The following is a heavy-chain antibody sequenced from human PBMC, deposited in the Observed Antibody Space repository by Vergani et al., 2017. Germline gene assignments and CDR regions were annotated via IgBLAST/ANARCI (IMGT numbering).Heavy chain of an antibody. Sequence: EVQLLESGGGLVQPGGSLRLSCAASGFTFSSYAMSWVRQAPGKGLEWVSVIYSGGSTYYADSVKGRFTISRDNSKNTLYLQMNSLRAEDTAVYYCAREVAGTFDYWGQGTLVTVSS. V-gene: IGHV3-66*01. CDR1: GFTFSSYA. CDR2: IYSGGST. J-gene: IGHJ4*02. CDR3: AREVAGTFDY. D-gene: IGHD6-19*01.